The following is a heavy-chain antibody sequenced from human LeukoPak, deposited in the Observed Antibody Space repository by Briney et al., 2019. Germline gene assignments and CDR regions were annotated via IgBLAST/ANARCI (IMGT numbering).Heavy chain of an antibody. D-gene: IGHD3-22*01. CDR2: IIPILGIP. CDR3: ARVSYYDSSGYPEYFHH. J-gene: IGHJ1*01. Sequence: SVKVSCKASGGTFSSYAISWVRQAPGQGLEWMGRIIPILGIPNYAQKFQGRVTITADKSTTTAYMKLSSLRSEDTAVYYCARVSYYDSSGYPEYFHHWGQGTLVTVSS. CDR1: GGTFSSYA. V-gene: IGHV1-69*04.